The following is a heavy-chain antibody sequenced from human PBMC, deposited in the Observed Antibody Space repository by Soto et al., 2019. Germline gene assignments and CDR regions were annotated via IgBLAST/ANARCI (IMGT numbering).Heavy chain of an antibody. V-gene: IGHV1-69*04. CDR1: GGTFSSYT. Sequence: GASVKVSCKASGGTFSSYTISWVRQAPGQGLEWMGRIIPILGIANYAQKFQGRVTITADKSTSTAYMELSSLRSEDTAVYYCARDPWSPVRFGESYYYGMDVWGQGTTVTVSS. CDR3: ARDPWSPVRFGESYYYGMDV. CDR2: IIPILGIA. J-gene: IGHJ6*02. D-gene: IGHD3-10*01.